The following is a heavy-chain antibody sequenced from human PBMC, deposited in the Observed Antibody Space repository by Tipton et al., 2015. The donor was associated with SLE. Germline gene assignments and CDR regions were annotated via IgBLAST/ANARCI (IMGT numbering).Heavy chain of an antibody. V-gene: IGHV4-59*12. Sequence: TLSLTCTVSGGSIRGYYWSWIRQPPGKGLQWIGDIYYTGSTNYNPSLKSRVTISVDTSKNQFSLRLRSVTAADTAVYYCAGDSGGSYYDNGGYYQLANRHFDYWGRGTLVTVSS. D-gene: IGHD3-22*01. CDR1: GGSIRGYY. J-gene: IGHJ4*02. CDR2: IYYTGST. CDR3: AGDSGGSYYDNGGYYQLANRHFDY.